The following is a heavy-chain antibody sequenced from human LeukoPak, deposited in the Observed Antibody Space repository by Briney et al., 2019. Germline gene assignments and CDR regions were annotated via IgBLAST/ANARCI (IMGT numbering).Heavy chain of an antibody. CDR1: GYTSTGYY. Sequence: GASVKVSCKASGYTSTGYYMHWVRQAPGQGLEWMGWINPNSGGTNYAQKFHGRVTMTRDTSISTAYMELRRLRSDDTAVYYCARGAHYHDSSQGYDYWGQGTLVTVSS. V-gene: IGHV1-2*02. D-gene: IGHD3-22*01. CDR3: ARGAHYHDSSQGYDY. CDR2: INPNSGGT. J-gene: IGHJ4*02.